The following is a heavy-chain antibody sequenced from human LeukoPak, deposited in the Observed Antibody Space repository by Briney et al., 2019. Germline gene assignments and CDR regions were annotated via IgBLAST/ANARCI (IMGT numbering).Heavy chain of an antibody. CDR3: ARKVYSNFDY. D-gene: IGHD4-11*01. J-gene: IGHJ4*02. Sequence: SSQTLSLTCTVSGGSISSGGYYWSWIRQPPGKGLEWIGYIYHSGSTYYNPSLKSRVTISVDRSKNQFSLKLSSVTAADTAVYYYARKVYSNFDYWGQGTLVTVSS. CDR1: GGSISSGGYY. V-gene: IGHV4-30-2*01. CDR2: IYHSGST.